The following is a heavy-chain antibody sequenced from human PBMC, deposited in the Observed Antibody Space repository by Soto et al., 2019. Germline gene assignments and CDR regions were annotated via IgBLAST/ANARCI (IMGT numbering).Heavy chain of an antibody. CDR1: GFTFSSYG. Sequence: GGSLRLSCAASGFTFSSYGMHCVRQAPGKGLEWVAVISYDGSNKYYADSVKGRFTISRDNSKNTLYLQMNSLRAEDTAVYYCAKPISSGWYEDAFDIWGQGTMVTVSS. J-gene: IGHJ3*02. CDR3: AKPISSGWYEDAFDI. CDR2: ISYDGSNK. V-gene: IGHV3-30*18. D-gene: IGHD6-19*01.